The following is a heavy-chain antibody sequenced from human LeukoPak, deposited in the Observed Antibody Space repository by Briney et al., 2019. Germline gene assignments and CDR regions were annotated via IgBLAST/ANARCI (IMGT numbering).Heavy chain of an antibody. J-gene: IGHJ4*02. CDR2: ICATSGNT. D-gene: IGHD1-26*01. CDR3: ARVLSSGSYRTCDY. V-gene: IGHV3-23*01. CDR1: GFTFNNYA. Sequence: GGSLRLSCAASGFTFNNYAMNWVRQAPGKGLEGVSTICATSGNTYYADSVKGRFTISRDNSKNTLSLQMNRLRAEDTAVYYCARVLSSGSYRTCDYWGQGTLVTVSS.